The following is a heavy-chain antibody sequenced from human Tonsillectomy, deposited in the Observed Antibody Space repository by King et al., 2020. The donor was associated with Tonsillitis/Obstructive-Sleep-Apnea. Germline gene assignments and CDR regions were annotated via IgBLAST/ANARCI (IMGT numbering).Heavy chain of an antibody. CDR1: GGSISSYY. V-gene: IGHV4-59*08. CDR3: ETHLYYYGSVSDAFDI. Sequence: QLQESGPGLVKPSETLSLTCTVSGGSISSYYWSWIRQPPGKGLEWIGYIYYSGSTNYNPSLKSRVTISVDTSKNQFSLKLSSVTAADTAVYYCETHLYYYGSVSDAFDIWGQGTMVTVCS. CDR2: IYYSGST. D-gene: IGHD3-10*01. J-gene: IGHJ3*02.